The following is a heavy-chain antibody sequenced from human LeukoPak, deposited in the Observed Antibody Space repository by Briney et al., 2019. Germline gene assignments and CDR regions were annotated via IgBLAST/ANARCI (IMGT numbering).Heavy chain of an antibody. CDR2: IVVGNANT. Sequence: ASVKVSCKASGFTFTNSAMHWVRQARGQRLEWIGWIVVGNANTNYAQKFQERVTITRDMSTSTAYMELSSLRSEDTAVYYCAADLQAAGDLDYWGQGTLVTVSS. V-gene: IGHV1-58*02. J-gene: IGHJ4*02. CDR1: GFTFTNSA. D-gene: IGHD6-13*01. CDR3: AADLQAAGDLDY.